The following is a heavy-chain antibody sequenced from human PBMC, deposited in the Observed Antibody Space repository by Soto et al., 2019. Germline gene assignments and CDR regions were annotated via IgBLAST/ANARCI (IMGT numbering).Heavy chain of an antibody. Sequence: EVQLLESGGGLVQPGGSLRLTCAASGFTFSSSAMNWVRQAPGKGLEWVSAISGSGGSIYYADSVKGRFTISRDNSKNTLYLQMISLRAEDTAVYYCAKDSPFFGFIDAFDIWGQGTMVTVSS. V-gene: IGHV3-23*01. CDR3: AKDSPFFGFIDAFDI. CDR2: ISGSGGSI. D-gene: IGHD3-10*01. CDR1: GFTFSSSA. J-gene: IGHJ3*02.